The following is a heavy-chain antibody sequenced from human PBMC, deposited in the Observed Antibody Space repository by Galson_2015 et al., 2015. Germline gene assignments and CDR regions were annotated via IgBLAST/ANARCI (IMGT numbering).Heavy chain of an antibody. J-gene: IGHJ4*02. CDR1: GYTFTSYY. CDR3: APQRRGSGSLDV. Sequence: SVKVSCKTSGYTFTSYYMHWVRQAPGQGLEWMGIINPSGGSTSYAQKFQGRVTMTRDTSTSTVYMELSSLRSEDTAVYYCAPQRRGSGSLDVWGQGTLVTVSS. D-gene: IGHD1-26*01. CDR2: INPSGGST. V-gene: IGHV1-46*01.